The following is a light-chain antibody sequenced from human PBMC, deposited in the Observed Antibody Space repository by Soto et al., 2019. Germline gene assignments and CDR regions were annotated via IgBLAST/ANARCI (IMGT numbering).Light chain of an antibody. Sequence: QSVLTQPPSASGSPGQSVTISCTGTSSNVGGYNYVSWYQQHPGKAPKLMIYEVNKRPSGVPDRFSGSTSANTASLTVAGLQAEDEEYYYCSSYGGSSNLVFGGGTKVTVL. J-gene: IGLJ2*01. CDR1: SSNVGGYNY. V-gene: IGLV2-8*01. CDR3: SSYGGSSNLV. CDR2: EVN.